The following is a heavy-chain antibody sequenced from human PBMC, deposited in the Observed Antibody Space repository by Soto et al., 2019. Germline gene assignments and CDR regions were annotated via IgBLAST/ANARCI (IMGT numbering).Heavy chain of an antibody. CDR2: ISAGNGNT. CDR1: GYTFTSYA. J-gene: IGHJ6*02. CDR3: ARDGTTPGIVVVGQTYYYYGMDV. Sequence: QVQLVQSGAEVKKPGASVKVSCKASGYTFTSYAMHWVRQAPGQRLAWMGWISAGNGNTKYSQKFQGRVTITRDTSASTAYMELSSLRSEDTAVYYCARDGTTPGIVVVGQTYYYYGMDVWGQGTTVTVSS. D-gene: IGHD2-15*01. V-gene: IGHV1-3*01.